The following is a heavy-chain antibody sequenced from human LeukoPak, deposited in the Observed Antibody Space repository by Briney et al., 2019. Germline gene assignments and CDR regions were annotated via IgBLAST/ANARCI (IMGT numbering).Heavy chain of an antibody. CDR1: GFTFSSYW. V-gene: IGHV3-7*01. CDR3: ARGVVYPTWSGPHWSDY. CDR2: IKQDASQE. Sequence: GGSLRLSCAASGFTFSSYWMSWVRQAPGKGPEWVAHIKQDASQEDHVDSVKGRFTISRNNAKNSLYLQMNSLRAEDTAVYYCARGVVYPTWSGPHWSDYWGQGTLVTVSS. D-gene: IGHD3-3*01. J-gene: IGHJ4*02.